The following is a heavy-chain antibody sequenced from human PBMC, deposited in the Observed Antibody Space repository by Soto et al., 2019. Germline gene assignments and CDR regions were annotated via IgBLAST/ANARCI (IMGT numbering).Heavy chain of an antibody. CDR3: ARDDVFCDGGSCYGVPMDV. D-gene: IGHD2-15*01. CDR1: GFTVSSKY. CDR2: IQSGGTT. Sequence: GGSLRLSCAASGFTVSSKYMSWVRQAPGKGLEWVSLIQSGGTTYYADSVKGRFTISRDSSENTLHLQMDSLRAEDTAVYYCARDDVFCDGGSCYGVPMDVRGKRTTVTVSS. J-gene: IGHJ6*03. V-gene: IGHV3-66*01.